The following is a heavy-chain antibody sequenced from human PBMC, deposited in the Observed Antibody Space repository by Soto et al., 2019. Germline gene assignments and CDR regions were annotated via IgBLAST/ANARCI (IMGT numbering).Heavy chain of an antibody. CDR2: ISHTGDT. J-gene: IGHJ4*02. CDR3: ARIVVGVTVDL. V-gene: IGHV4-61*01. CDR1: VAFCWSYSYF. D-gene: IGHD1-26*01. Sequence: VFVAFCWSYSYFWTWIRQPPGTGREWIAYISHTGDTNYNPSLKSRVTISIDTSRNQFSLTVTSVTAADTAVYFCARIVVGVTVDLWGQGSLVTVSS.